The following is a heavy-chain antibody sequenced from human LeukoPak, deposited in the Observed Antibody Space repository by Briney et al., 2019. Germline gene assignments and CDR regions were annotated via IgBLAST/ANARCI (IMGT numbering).Heavy chain of an antibody. CDR2: IYYSGST. CDR1: GCSISSSSYY. V-gene: IGHV4-39*01. D-gene: IGHD5-12*01. CDR3: ARGSGYDDY. Sequence: SETLSLTCTVSGCSISSSSYYWGWIRQPPGKGLEWIGSIYYSGSTYYNPSLKSRVTISVDTSKNQFSLKLSSVTAADTAVYYCARGSGYDDYWGQGTLVTVSS. J-gene: IGHJ4*02.